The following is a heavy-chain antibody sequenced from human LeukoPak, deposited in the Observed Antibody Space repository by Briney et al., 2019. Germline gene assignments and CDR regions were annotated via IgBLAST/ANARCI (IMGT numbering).Heavy chain of an antibody. CDR1: GFIFDDYG. CDR3: ARDAPTVGVDS. V-gene: IGHV3-20*04. Sequence: GGSPRLSCAASGFIFDDYGMSWVRQAPGKGLEWVSGINWNGGSTGYADSVKGRFTISRDNAKNSLYLQMNSLRAEEDTALYYCARDAPTVGVDSWGQGTLVTVSS. CDR2: INWNGGST. J-gene: IGHJ4*02.